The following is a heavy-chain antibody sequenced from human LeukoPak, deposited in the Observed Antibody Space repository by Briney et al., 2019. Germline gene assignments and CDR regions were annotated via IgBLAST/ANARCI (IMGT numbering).Heavy chain of an antibody. Sequence: GGSLRLSCAASGFTFSSYGMHWVRQAPGKGLEWVAVISYDGSNKYYADSVKGRFTISRDNSKNTLYLQMNSLRAEDTAVYYCAKDVAHYYTYMDVWGKGPRSPSP. CDR2: ISYDGSNK. CDR1: GFTFSSYG. CDR3: AKDVAHYYTYMDV. V-gene: IGHV3-30*18. J-gene: IGHJ6*03.